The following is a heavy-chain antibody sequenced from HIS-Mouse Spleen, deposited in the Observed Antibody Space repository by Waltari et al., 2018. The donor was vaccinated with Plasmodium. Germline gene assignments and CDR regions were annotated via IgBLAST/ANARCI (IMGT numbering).Heavy chain of an antibody. Sequence: QLQLQESGPGLVKPSETLSLTCTVSGGSISSSSYYWGWIRQPPGKGLEWIGSIYYSGSTYYNPSLKSRVTISVDTSKNQFSLKLSSVTAADTAVYCCARTGDYGGNSWGQGTLVTVSS. D-gene: IGHD4-17*01. CDR3: ARTGDYGGNS. CDR1: GGSISSSSYY. V-gene: IGHV4-39*01. CDR2: IYYSGST. J-gene: IGHJ4*02.